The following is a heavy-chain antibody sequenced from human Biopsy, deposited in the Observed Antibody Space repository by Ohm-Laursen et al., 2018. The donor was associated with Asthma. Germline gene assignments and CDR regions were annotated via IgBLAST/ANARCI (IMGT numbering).Heavy chain of an antibody. V-gene: IGHV1-69*13. D-gene: IGHD2-2*01. CDR1: GGTFNTYA. CDR2: INSVFGTT. J-gene: IGHJ4*02. CDR3: ARKAGSCISRTCYSLDF. Sequence: GASVKVSCKSLGGTFNTYAIGWVRQAPGQGLEWMGGINSVFGTTTYPQKFQDRVTITADDSTSTVCMELSSLRSEDTAVYYCARKAGSCISRTCYSLDFWGQGTLVTVSS.